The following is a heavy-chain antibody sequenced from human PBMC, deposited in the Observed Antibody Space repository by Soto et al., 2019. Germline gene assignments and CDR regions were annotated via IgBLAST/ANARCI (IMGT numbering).Heavy chain of an antibody. Sequence: SENLALTCTVYGGSISSYYWSWIRQPPGKGLEWIGYIYYSGSTNYNPSLKSRVTISVDTSKNQFSLKLSSVTAADTAVYYCARDHTYVSGPPCSIDSCGQATLVTGSS. CDR1: GGSISSYY. V-gene: IGHV4-59*01. CDR3: ARDHTYVSGPPCSIDS. J-gene: IGHJ5*01. D-gene: IGHD3-10*01. CDR2: IYYSGST.